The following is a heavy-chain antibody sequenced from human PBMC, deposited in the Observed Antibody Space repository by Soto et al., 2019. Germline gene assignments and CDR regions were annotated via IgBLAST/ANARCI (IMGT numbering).Heavy chain of an antibody. J-gene: IGHJ4*02. CDR1: GFIFSSSD. CDR3: ARKSNSDISGYDDGDY. D-gene: IGHD3-22*01. V-gene: IGHV3-21*06. Sequence: EGQLVESGGGLVEPGGSLRLSCAASGFIFSSSDMTWVRQAPGKGLEYVSSINYNGIYTFYAEPSKGRFTISRDKAKNALYLQMYRVTAEDTAVYFCARKSNSDISGYDDGDYWGQGTVVIVSS. CDR2: INYNGIYT.